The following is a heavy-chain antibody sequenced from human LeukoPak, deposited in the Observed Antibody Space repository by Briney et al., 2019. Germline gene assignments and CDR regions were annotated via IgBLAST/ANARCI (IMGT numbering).Heavy chain of an antibody. D-gene: IGHD3-22*01. CDR1: GLSFSSYW. J-gene: IGHJ4*02. V-gene: IGHV3-7*01. CDR2: IKYDGTHK. CDR3: ASSHDSSGND. Sequence: SGGSLRLSCVASGLSFSSYWMAWVRQAPGKGLEWVANIKYDGTHKFYADSVKGRLTISRDNAKNSLFLEMNSLRADDTAVYFCASSHDSSGNDWGQGTLVTVSS.